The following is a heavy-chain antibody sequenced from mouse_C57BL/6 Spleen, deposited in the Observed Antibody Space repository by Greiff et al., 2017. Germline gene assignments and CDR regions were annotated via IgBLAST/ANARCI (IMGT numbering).Heavy chain of an antibody. V-gene: IGHV1-52*01. D-gene: IGHD1-1*01. J-gene: IGHJ4*01. CDR2: IDPSDSET. CDR1: GYTFTSYW. CDR3: ARPTVVAPYAMDY. Sequence: VQLQQPGAELVRPGSSVKLSCKASGYTFTSYWMHWVKQRPIQGLEWIGNIDPSDSETHYNQKFKDKATLTVDKSSSTAYMQLSSLTSSASAVYYCARPTVVAPYAMDYWGQGTSVTVSS.